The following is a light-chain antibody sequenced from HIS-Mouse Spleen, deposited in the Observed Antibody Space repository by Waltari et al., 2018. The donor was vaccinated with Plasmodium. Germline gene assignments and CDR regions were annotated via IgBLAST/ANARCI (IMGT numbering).Light chain of an antibody. CDR1: SGSVSTSYY. Sequence: QTVVTQEPSFSVSPGGTVTLTCGLSSGSVSTSYYPSGYQQTPGQAPRTLIYSTNTRSSGVPDRFSGSIRGNKAALTITGAQADDESDYYCVLYMGSGIWVFGGGTKLTVL. CDR2: STN. V-gene: IGLV8-61*01. CDR3: VLYMGSGIWV. J-gene: IGLJ2*01.